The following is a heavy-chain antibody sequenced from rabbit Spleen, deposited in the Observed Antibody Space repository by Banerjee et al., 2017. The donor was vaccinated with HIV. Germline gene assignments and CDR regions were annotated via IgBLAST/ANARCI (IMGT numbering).Heavy chain of an antibody. J-gene: IGHJ6*01. D-gene: IGHD8-1*01. Sequence: QSLEESGGGLVQPEGSLTLTCTTSGFSFSSNHYMCWVRQAPGKGLEWIACTAAGGSAFTYYASWAKGRFTCSKASSTTVTLQMTSLTAADTATYFCARDSGTSFSTYGMDLWGPGTLVTVS. CDR3: ARDSGTSFSTYGMDL. CDR2: TAAGGSAFT. V-gene: IGHV1S40*01. CDR1: GFSFSSNHY.